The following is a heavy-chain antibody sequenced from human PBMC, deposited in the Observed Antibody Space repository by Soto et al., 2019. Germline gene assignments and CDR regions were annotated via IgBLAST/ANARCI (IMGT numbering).Heavy chain of an antibody. D-gene: IGHD6-13*01. CDR3: ARGRRGSSWRWFDP. V-gene: IGHV4-34*01. Sequence: SETLSLTCAVSGGSFSGYYWSWIRQPPGKGLEWIGEINHSGSTNYNPSLKSRVTISVDTSKNQFSLKLSSVTAADTAVYYCARGRRGSSWRWFDPWGQGTLVTVSS. J-gene: IGHJ5*02. CDR2: INHSGST. CDR1: GGSFSGYY.